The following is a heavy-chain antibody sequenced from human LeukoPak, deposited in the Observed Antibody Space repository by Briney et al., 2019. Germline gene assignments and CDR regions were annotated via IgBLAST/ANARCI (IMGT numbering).Heavy chain of an antibody. D-gene: IGHD2-2*01. J-gene: IGHJ6*02. CDR1: GGTFSSYA. V-gene: IGHV1-69*05. Sequence: SVKVSCKASGGTFSSYAISWVRQAPGQGLEWMGGIIPIFGTANYAQKLQGRVTMTTDTSTSTAYMELRSLRSDDTAVYYCARDPEYCSSTSCDYYYGMDVWGQGTTVTVSS. CDR2: IIPIFGTA. CDR3: ARDPEYCSSTSCDYYYGMDV.